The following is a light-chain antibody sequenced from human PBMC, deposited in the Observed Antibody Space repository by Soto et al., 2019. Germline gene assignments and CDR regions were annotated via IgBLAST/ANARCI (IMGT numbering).Light chain of an antibody. V-gene: IGKV3-15*01. CDR3: QQSYSSLLT. CDR1: KGVNSY. CDR2: GAF. Sequence: IVMTQAPATLSVTPGERATPSCMASKGVNSYLDWYQQKPGQAPSLLIYGAFTRASGIPARFSGTGSGTEFTLTISSLQPEDFATYFCQQSYSSLLTFGGGTKVDIK. J-gene: IGKJ4*01.